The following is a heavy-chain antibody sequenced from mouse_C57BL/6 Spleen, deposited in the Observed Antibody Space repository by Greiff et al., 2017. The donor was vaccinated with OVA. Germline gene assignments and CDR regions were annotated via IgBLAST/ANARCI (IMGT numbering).Heavy chain of an antibody. V-gene: IGHV1-54*01. CDR2: INPGSGGT. J-gene: IGHJ2*01. D-gene: IGHD2-1*01. Sequence: QVQLQQSGAELVRPGTSVKVSCKASGYAFTNYLIEWVKQRPGQGLEWIGVINPGSGGTNYNEKFKGKATLTADKSSSTAYMQLSSLTSEDSAVYFCARRRIYRDYWGQGTTLTVSS. CDR3: ARRRIYRDY. CDR1: GYAFTNYL.